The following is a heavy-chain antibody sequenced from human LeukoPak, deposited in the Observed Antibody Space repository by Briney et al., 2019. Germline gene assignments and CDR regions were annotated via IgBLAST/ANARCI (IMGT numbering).Heavy chain of an antibody. D-gene: IGHD4-23*01. CDR3: ARPKRDYVGSSFYYYGMDV. V-gene: IGHV4-59*01. CDR2: IYYSGST. Sequence: SETLSLTCTVSGGSISSYYWSWVRQPPGKGVEGIGYIYYSGSTNYKPSIKSRVTISIDPSKNQFSLKLSSVTAADTAVYYCARPKRDYVGSSFYYYGMDVWGQGTTVTVSS. CDR1: GGSISSYY. J-gene: IGHJ6*02.